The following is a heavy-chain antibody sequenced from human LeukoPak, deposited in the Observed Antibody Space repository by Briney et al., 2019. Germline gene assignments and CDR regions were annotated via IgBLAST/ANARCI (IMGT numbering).Heavy chain of an antibody. V-gene: IGHV3-23*01. D-gene: IGHD1-14*01. J-gene: IGHJ4*02. CDR2: VSGDGQRT. CDR3: AKEQDNLLLLSHFDS. Sequence: QPGGSLRLSCAASGFTFNNYAMNWVRQTPGKGLQWVSAVSGDGQRTFYADSVKGRFTIFRDNSMNTLSLQMNSLRVEDTAVYYCAKEQDNLLLLSHFDSWGQGTLVTVSS. CDR1: GFTFNNYA.